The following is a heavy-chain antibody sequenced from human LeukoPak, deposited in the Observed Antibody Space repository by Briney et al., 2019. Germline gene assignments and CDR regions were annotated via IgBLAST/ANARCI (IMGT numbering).Heavy chain of an antibody. V-gene: IGHV1-69*13. CDR3: ARAAGYSGYESDY. J-gene: IGHJ4*02. CDR2: IIPIFGTA. CDR1: GGTISSYA. Sequence: ASVKVSCKASGGTISSYAINWVRQAPGQGLEWMGGIIPIFGTANYAQKFQGRVTITADESTSTAYMELSSLRSEDTAVYYCARAAGYSGYESDYWGQGTLVTVSS. D-gene: IGHD5-12*01.